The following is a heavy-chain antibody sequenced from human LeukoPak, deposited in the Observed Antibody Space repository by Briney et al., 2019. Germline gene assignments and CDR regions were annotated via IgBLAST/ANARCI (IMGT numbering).Heavy chain of an antibody. Sequence: RPGGSLRLSCAASGFTFDDYGMSWVRQAPGKGMEWVSGINWNGGSTGYADSVKGRFTISRDNTKNSLYLQMNSLIAEDTALYYCAGEGSWYDGNNWIDPWGQGTLVTVSS. CDR1: GFTFDDYG. D-gene: IGHD6-13*01. CDR2: INWNGGST. CDR3: AGEGSWYDGNNWIDP. V-gene: IGHV3-20*04. J-gene: IGHJ5*02.